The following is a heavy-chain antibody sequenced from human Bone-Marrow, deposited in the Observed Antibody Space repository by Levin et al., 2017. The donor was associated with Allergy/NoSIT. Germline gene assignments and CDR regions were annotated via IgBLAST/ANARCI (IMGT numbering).Heavy chain of an antibody. CDR3: AREQAPTSYYDNSGSPKYFDS. Sequence: PGGSLRLSCEASGFTFRSYTMNWVRQAPGRGLEWVSSISVSSRYIYYRASVRGRFTISRDNGKNSVFLQMDSLRAEDTAVYFCAREQAPTSYYDNSGSPKYFDSWGQGTLVTVSS. V-gene: IGHV3-21*01. D-gene: IGHD3-22*01. CDR2: ISVSSRYI. J-gene: IGHJ5*01. CDR1: GFTFRSYT.